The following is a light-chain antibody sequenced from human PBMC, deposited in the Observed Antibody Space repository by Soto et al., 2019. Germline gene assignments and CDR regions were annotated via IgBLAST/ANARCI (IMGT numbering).Light chain of an antibody. Sequence: QSVLSQPPSVSAAPGQRVTISCSGSSSNIGKYYVSWYQQVPGTAPTLLIYDNTQRPSGIPDRFSGSKSGTSATLAITGLQTGDEADYYCCSYAGSYTSYVFGTGTKVTVL. CDR1: SSNIGKYY. CDR3: CSYAGSYTSYV. J-gene: IGLJ1*01. CDR2: DNT. V-gene: IGLV1-51*01.